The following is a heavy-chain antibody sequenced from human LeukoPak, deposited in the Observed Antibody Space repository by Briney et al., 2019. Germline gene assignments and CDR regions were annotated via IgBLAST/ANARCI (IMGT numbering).Heavy chain of an antibody. V-gene: IGHV1-8*01. CDR2: MNPNSGNT. Sequence: ASVKVSCKASGYTSTSYDINWVRQATGQGLEWMGWMNPNSGNTGYAQKFQGRVTMTRNTSISTAYMELSSLRSEDTAVYYCARGSVSGEYFDYWGQGTLVTVSS. CDR1: GYTSTSYD. CDR3: ARGSVSGEYFDY. D-gene: IGHD3-10*02. J-gene: IGHJ4*02.